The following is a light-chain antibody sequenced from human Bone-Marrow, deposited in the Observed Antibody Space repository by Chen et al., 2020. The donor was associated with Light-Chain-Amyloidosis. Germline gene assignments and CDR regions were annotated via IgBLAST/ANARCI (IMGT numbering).Light chain of an antibody. CDR1: DLPTKY. J-gene: IGLJ2*01. CDR2: RDT. Sequence: SYELTQPPSVSVSPGQTARITCSGDDLPTKYAYWYQQKPGQAPALVIHRDTERPSGISERFSGSSSWTTATLTISGVQAEDEADYHCQSADSSGTYEVIFGGGTKLTVL. CDR3: QSADSSGTYEVI. V-gene: IGLV3-25*03.